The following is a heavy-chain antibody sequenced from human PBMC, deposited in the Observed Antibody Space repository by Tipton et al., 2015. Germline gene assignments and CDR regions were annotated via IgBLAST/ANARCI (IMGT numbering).Heavy chain of an antibody. J-gene: IGHJ5*02. CDR1: GGSISSGSYS. D-gene: IGHD2-21*02. Sequence: TLSLTCTVSGGSISSGSYSWGWIRQPPGKGLELIGSIYYSGSTYYNPSLKSRVTISVDTSKNQFSLKLTSVTAADTAVYYCARRVVTTGDDWFDPWGQGTLVTVSS. CDR2: IYYSGST. CDR3: ARRVVTTGDDWFDP. V-gene: IGHV4-39*01.